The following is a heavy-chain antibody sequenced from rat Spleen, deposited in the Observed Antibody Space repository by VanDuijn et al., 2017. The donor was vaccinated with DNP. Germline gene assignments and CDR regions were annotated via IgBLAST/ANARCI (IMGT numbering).Heavy chain of an antibody. V-gene: IGHV5-22*01. CDR2: IGSAAYAP. J-gene: IGHJ2*01. Sequence: EVQLVESGAGLVQPGRSLKLSCAASGFTFSAYYMAWVRQAPAKGLEWVAYIGSAAYAPYYGDSVKGRFTISRDNAKSTLYLQMNSLRSEDMATDYCIRWNSGHFDYWGQGVMVTVSS. CDR3: IRWNSGHFDY. CDR1: GFTFSAYY. D-gene: IGHD4-3*01.